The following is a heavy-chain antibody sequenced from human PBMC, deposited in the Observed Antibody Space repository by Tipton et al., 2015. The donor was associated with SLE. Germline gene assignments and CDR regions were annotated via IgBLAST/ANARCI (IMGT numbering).Heavy chain of an antibody. J-gene: IGHJ3*02. CDR2: IYYSGST. CDR1: GDSISSYNW. Sequence: TLSLTCAVSGDSISSYNWWSWVRQPPGKGLEWIGSIYYSGSTYYNPSLKSRVTISVDTSKNQFSLKLSSVTAADTAVYYCAREVSPEYDSSGYVNAFDIWGQGTMVTVSS. CDR3: AREVSPEYDSSGYVNAFDI. V-gene: IGHV4-4*02. D-gene: IGHD3-22*01.